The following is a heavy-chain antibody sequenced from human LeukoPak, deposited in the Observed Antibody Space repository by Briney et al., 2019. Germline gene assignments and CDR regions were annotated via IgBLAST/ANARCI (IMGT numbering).Heavy chain of an antibody. CDR1: GGTFSSYA. J-gene: IGHJ6*02. Sequence: GASVKVSCKASGGTFSSYAISWVRQAPGQGLEWMGRIIPILGIANYAQKFQGRVTITADRSTSTAYMELSSLRSEDTAVYYCGRGSGSYEDVWGQGTTVTVSS. CDR2: IIPILGIA. CDR3: GRGSGSYEDV. D-gene: IGHD3-10*01. V-gene: IGHV1-69*04.